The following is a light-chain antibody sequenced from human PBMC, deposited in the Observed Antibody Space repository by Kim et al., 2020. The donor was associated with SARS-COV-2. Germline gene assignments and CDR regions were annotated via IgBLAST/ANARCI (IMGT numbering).Light chain of an antibody. CDR3: SSYTSSSTYV. Sequence: QSALTQPASVSGSPGQSITISCTGTSSDVGGYNYVSWYQQHPGKAPKLMIYDVSKRPSGVSNRFSGSKSGNTASLTISGLQAEDEADDYCSSYTSSSTYVFGTRTKVT. J-gene: IGLJ1*01. CDR2: DVS. CDR1: SSDVGGYNY. V-gene: IGLV2-14*01.